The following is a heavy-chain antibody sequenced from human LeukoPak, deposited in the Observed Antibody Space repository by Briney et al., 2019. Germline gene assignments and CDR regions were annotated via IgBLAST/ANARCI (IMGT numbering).Heavy chain of an antibody. Sequence: AASVKVSCNTSGYTFANYGLAWVRQAPGQGLEWMGWINPSNGNTNYVQNFQGRVTMTTATSTSTAYMDLRSLTSGDTAVYFCARESGSGQLDYWGQGTLVTVFS. CDR1: GYTFANYG. V-gene: IGHV1-18*01. J-gene: IGHJ4*02. CDR2: INPSNGNT. D-gene: IGHD6-19*01. CDR3: ARESGSGQLDY.